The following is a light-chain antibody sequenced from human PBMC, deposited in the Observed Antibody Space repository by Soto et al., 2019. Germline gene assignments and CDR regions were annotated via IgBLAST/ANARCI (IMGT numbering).Light chain of an antibody. J-gene: IGKJ1*01. CDR1: QSISGS. CDR2: DAS. CDR3: QHYNSYLWT. Sequence: DIQMTQSPSTLSASVGDRVTITCRASQSISGSLAWYQQKPGKAPELLIYDASSLQGGVPSRFSGSGSGTEFTLTISSLQPDDFATYYCQHYNSYLWTFGQGTKLDIK. V-gene: IGKV1-5*01.